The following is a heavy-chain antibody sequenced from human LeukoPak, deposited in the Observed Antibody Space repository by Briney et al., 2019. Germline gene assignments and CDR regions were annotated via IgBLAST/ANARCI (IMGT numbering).Heavy chain of an antibody. V-gene: IGHV4-34*01. D-gene: IGHD6-6*01. CDR3: ARGESSSSRVGYYNYYMDV. J-gene: IGHJ6*03. CDR1: GGSFSGYY. Sequence: SETLSLTCAVYGGSFSGYYWSWIRQPPGKGLEWIGEINHSGSTNYNPSLKSRVTISVDTSKNQFSLKLSSVTAADTAVYYCARGESSSSRVGYYNYYMDVWGKGTTVTVSS. CDR2: INHSGST.